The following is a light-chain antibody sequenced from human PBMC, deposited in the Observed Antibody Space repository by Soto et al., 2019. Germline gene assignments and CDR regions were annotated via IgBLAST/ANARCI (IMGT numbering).Light chain of an antibody. CDR3: QQYHRWPVT. CDR1: QSVTNN. Sequence: EIVMTQSPATLSVSPGERLTLSCRASQSVTNNLAWYQHKAGQAPRLLISAASTGATGIPARFSGGGSGTEFTLTINSLQSEDSEIYYCQQYHRWPVTFGGGTKVDIK. J-gene: IGKJ4*01. V-gene: IGKV3-15*01. CDR2: AAS.